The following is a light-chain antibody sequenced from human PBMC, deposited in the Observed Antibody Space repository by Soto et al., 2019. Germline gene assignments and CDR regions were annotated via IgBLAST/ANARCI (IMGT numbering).Light chain of an antibody. CDR2: AAS. CDR1: QSISRY. V-gene: IGKV1-39*01. Sequence: DIQMTQSPSSLSASVGDRVTITCRASQSISRYLKWYQQKPGKAPKHLIYAASSLQSGVPSRFSGSGSGTDFTLTVISLQPQDFASYYCRQLYSTPGTLGKWTKGEIK. CDR3: RQLYSTPGT. J-gene: IGKJ1*01.